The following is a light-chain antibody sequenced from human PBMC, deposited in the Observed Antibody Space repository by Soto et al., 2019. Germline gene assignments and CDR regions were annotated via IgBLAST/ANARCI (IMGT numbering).Light chain of an antibody. CDR3: QQYNSYST. J-gene: IGKJ1*01. CDR2: DAS. Sequence: DIQMTQSPSTLSASVGDRVTITCRASQSINRRLAWYQQIPGKAPKLLIYDASSLESGVPSRFSGSGSGTGFTLTISSLQPDDFATYYCQQYNSYSTFGQGTKVEFK. V-gene: IGKV1-5*01. CDR1: QSINRR.